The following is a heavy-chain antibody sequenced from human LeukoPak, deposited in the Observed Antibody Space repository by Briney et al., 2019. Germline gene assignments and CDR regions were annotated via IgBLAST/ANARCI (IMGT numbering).Heavy chain of an antibody. CDR3: ARDYDILTGYPD. CDR2: IIPILGIA. CDR1: GGTFSSYA. J-gene: IGHJ4*02. D-gene: IGHD3-9*01. V-gene: IGHV1-69*04. Sequence: GASVEVSCKASGGTFSSYAISWVRQAPGQGLEWMGRIIPILGIANYAQKFQGRVTITADKSTSTAYMELSSLRSEDTAVYYCARDYDILTGYPDWGQGTLVTVSS.